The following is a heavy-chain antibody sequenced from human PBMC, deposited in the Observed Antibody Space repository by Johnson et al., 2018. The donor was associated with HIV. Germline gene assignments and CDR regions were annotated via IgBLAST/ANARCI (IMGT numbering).Heavy chain of an antibody. D-gene: IGHD3-16*01. J-gene: IGHJ3*02. CDR1: GFTFSSYA. CDR3: ARGGSMWGRLVLGEKGGAFDI. CDR2: ISYDGSDK. V-gene: IGHV3-30*04. Sequence: QMQLVESGGGVVQPGRSLRLSCAASGFTFSSYAMHWVRQAPGKGLEWVAVISYDGSDKYYADSVKGRFTISRDNAKNSLYLQMNSLRAEDTALYYCARGGSMWGRLVLGEKGGAFDIWGQGTMVTVSS.